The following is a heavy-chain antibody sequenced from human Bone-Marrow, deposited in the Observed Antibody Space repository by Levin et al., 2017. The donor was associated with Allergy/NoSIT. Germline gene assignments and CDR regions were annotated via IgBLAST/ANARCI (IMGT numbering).Heavy chain of an antibody. CDR3: ARGARVSSNWFDP. D-gene: IGHD2-2*01. J-gene: IGHJ5*02. Sequence: VKVSCKVSGDTFSTNVISWVRQAPGQGLEWMGGIVPAFDAANYAQKFQGRVTITADESTSAAYMELSSLRSDDTAVYYCARGARVSSNWFDPWGQGTLVTVSS. V-gene: IGHV1-69*13. CDR2: IVPAFDAA. CDR1: GDTFSTNV.